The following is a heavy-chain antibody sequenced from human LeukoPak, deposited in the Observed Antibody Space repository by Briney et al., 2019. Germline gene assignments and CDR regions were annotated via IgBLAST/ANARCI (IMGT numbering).Heavy chain of an antibody. CDR1: GFTVSSNY. Sequence: PGGSLRLSCAASGFTVSSNYMSWVRQAPGKGLEWVSVIYSGGSTYYADSVKGRFTISRDNSKNTLYLQMNSLRAEDTAVYYCASNWPGSGWYSYYYYMDVWGKGTTVTVSS. D-gene: IGHD6-19*01. CDR2: IYSGGST. J-gene: IGHJ6*03. CDR3: ASNWPGSGWYSYYYYMDV. V-gene: IGHV3-53*01.